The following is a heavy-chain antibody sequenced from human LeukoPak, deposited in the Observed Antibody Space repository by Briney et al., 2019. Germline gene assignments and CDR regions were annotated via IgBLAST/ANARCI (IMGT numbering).Heavy chain of an antibody. CDR3: ARHDSGSRVYLYGMDV. D-gene: IGHD3-10*01. CDR1: AYSLTSYW. J-gene: IGHJ6*02. CDR2: IYPGDSDT. Sequence: ESPKISFKGSAYSLTSYWIGWVRQMPRKGLEWMGIIYPGDSDTSYSPSFKGQVTISADKSISTAYLQWSSLKASDTAMYYCARHDSGSRVYLYGMDVWGQGTTVTVSS. V-gene: IGHV5-51*01.